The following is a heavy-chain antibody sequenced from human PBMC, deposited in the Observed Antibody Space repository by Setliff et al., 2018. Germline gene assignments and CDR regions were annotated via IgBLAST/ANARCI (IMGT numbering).Heavy chain of an antibody. V-gene: IGHV4-34*01. J-gene: IGHJ3*02. D-gene: IGHD2-2*01. CDR3: ARGRMRGSCSGPSCTYDPFDI. CDR2: SNHGGST. Sequence: LSLTCSVYGESFSNNYWSWIRQTPGKGLEWIGESNHGGSTSYHPSLKSRLTMSVDTSKNQFSLKLTSVTAADTAVYYCARGRMRGSCSGPSCTYDPFDIWGQGTPVTVSS. CDR1: GESFSNNY.